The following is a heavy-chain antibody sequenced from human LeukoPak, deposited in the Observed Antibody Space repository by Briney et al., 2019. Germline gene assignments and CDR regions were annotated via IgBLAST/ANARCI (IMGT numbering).Heavy chain of an antibody. CDR2: ISHSGST. V-gene: IGHV4-39*01. CDR3: ASRDDFWNGYYFDF. J-gene: IGHJ4*02. CDR1: GGSIRRSDFH. D-gene: IGHD3-3*01. Sequence: PSETLSLTCTVSGGSIRRSDFHWGWVRRPPGKGLEWIGIISHSGSTFYNLSLKSRVTISVDASTNQFSLKVRSVTAADTALYYCASRDDFWNGYYFDFWGQGILVTVSS.